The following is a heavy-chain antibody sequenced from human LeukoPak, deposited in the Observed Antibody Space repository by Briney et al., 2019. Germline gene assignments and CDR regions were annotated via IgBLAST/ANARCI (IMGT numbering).Heavy chain of an antibody. CDR3: AKVLIPVSSSWTTPSIFDY. V-gene: IGHV3-23*01. J-gene: IGHJ4*02. CDR1: GFTFSSYA. D-gene: IGHD6-13*01. CDR2: ISGSGGST. Sequence: GGSLRLSCAASGFTFSSYAMSWVRQAPGKGLEWVSAISGSGGSTYYADSVKGRFTISRDNSKNTLYLQMNSLRAEDTAVYYCAKVLIPVSSSWTTPSIFDYWGQGTLVTVSS.